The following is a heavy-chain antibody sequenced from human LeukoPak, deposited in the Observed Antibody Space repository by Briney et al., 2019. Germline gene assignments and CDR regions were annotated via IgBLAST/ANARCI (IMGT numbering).Heavy chain of an antibody. CDR1: GFTFSSYA. D-gene: IGHD6-19*01. Sequence: PGGSLRLSCAASGFTFSSYAMNWVRQAPGKGLEWVSYISSSGSTIYYADSVKGRFTISRDNAKNSLYLQMNSLRAEDTAVYYCAREGYSSGWYVDYWGQGTLVTVSS. CDR2: ISSSGSTI. CDR3: AREGYSSGWYVDY. J-gene: IGHJ4*02. V-gene: IGHV3-48*04.